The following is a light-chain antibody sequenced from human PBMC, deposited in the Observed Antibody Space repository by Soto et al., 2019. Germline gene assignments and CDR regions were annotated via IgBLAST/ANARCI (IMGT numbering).Light chain of an antibody. J-gene: IGLJ3*02. V-gene: IGLV1-44*01. Sequence: QAVVTQPPSASGPPGQRLTCFGAGTKPTSGTNTANWYQRLPGTAPRVLIFSTNQRPSRVPDRFSGSKSGTSASLAISGLQSDDEADYYCATWDDSLNGWLFGGGTKLTVL. CDR2: STN. CDR1: KPTSGTNT. CDR3: ATWDDSLNGWL.